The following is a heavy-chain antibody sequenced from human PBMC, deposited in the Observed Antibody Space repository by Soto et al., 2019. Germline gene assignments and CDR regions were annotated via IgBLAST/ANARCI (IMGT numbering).Heavy chain of an antibody. CDR2: IWYDGSNK. V-gene: IGHV3-33*01. CDR1: GFTFSSYG. Sequence: QVQLVESGGGVVQPGRSLRLSCAASGFTFSSYGMHWVRQAPGKGLEWVAVIWYDGSNKYYADSVKGRFTISRDNSKNTLYLQMNSLRAEDTAVYYCARVGGSTSCPTGLSICGTGGNWFDPWGQGTLVTVSS. D-gene: IGHD2-2*01. CDR3: ARVGGSTSCPTGLSICGTGGNWFDP. J-gene: IGHJ5*02.